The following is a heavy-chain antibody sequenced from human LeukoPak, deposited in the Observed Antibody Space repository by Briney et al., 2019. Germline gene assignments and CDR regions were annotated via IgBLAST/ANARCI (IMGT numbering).Heavy chain of an antibody. Sequence: SETLSLTCTVSGGSISSYYWSWIRQPPGKGLEWIGYIYYSGSTNYNPSLKSRVTISVDASKNQFSLKLSSVTAADTAVYYCGGDRLPPHCRGWENRVEPRGQGTLVTVSS. CDR1: GGSISSYY. V-gene: IGHV4-59*01. CDR2: IYYSGST. D-gene: IGHD1-26*01. J-gene: IGHJ5*02. CDR3: GGDRLPPHCRGWENRVEP.